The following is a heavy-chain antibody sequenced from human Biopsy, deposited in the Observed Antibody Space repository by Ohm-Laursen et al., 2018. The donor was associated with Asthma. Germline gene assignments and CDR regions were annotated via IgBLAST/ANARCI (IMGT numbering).Heavy chain of an antibody. CDR1: GFTFSSYG. J-gene: IGHJ6*02. CDR3: ARSIYDFWSGYYGMDV. CDR2: IWYDGSNK. D-gene: IGHD3-3*01. V-gene: IGHV3-33*01. Sequence: SLRLSCAASGFTFSSYGMHWVRQAPGKGLEWVAVIWYDGSNKYYADSVKGRFTISRDNSKNTLYLQMNSLRAEDTAVYYWARSIYDFWSGYYGMDVWGQGTTVTVSS.